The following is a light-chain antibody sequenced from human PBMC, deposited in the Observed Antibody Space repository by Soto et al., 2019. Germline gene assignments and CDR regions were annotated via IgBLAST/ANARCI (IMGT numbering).Light chain of an antibody. CDR3: QQTYTAPWT. V-gene: IGKV1-39*01. J-gene: IGKJ1*01. Sequence: IQMAQAPSSLSASIVYRVTITCRASPRASIYLNWYQQKPGKAPEFLMYGAGSLQRGVPSRFSATGSGTDFNLTISSLQPEDFATYYCQQTYTAPWTFGQGTKVDIK. CDR1: PRASIY. CDR2: GAG.